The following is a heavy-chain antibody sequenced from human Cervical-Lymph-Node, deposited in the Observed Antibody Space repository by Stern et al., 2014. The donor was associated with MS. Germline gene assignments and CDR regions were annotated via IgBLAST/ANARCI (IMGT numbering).Heavy chain of an antibody. D-gene: IGHD3-16*02. CDR3: ARGVVSYRADATLHNLCDP. CDR2: IIPLLGLP. V-gene: IGHV1-69*04. CDR1: GGTFSSSYP. Sequence: QVQLVQSGAEVKKPGSSLNVSCNASGGTFSSSYPITWMRPAPGQGLEWLGIIIPLLGLPNYAQKFQGRVTITADTSTSTTYMELSSLRSEDTAVYYCARGVVSYRADATLHNLCDPWGQGTLVTVSS. J-gene: IGHJ5*02.